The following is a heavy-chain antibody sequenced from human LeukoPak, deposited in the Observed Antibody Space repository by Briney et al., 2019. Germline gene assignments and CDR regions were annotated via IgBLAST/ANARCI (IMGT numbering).Heavy chain of an antibody. D-gene: IGHD3-9*01. CDR1: GGSISSTAYY. CDR2: IFYTGGT. J-gene: IGHJ4*02. CDR3: ARDYYDIVTYIHSFDY. Sequence: SSETLSLTCTVSGGSISSTAYYWGWIRQPPGKGLEWIGIIFYTGGTYYNPSLKSRVTISVDTSKNQFSLKLTSVTAADTAVYYCARDYYDIVTYIHSFDYWGQGTLVSVSS. V-gene: IGHV4-39*07.